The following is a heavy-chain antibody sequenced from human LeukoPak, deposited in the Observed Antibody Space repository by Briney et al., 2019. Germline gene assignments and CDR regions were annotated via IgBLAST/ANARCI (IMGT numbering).Heavy chain of an antibody. CDR1: GYTFSTYG. D-gene: IGHD3-10*01. CDR3: ARDLYYYGSGSYYDVFDV. Sequence: GASVKVSCKASGYTFSTYGISWMRQAPGQGLEWMGWISAYKGNTYYAQKLQGRVTMTTDSSTSTAYMELRSLRSDDTAIYYCARDLYYYGSGSYYDVFDVWGQGTMVTVSS. V-gene: IGHV1-18*01. CDR2: ISAYKGNT. J-gene: IGHJ3*01.